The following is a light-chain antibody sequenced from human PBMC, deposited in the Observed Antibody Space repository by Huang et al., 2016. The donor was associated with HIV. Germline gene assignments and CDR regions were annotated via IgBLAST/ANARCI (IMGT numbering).Light chain of an antibody. Sequence: DTVLTQSPATLSLSPGERATLSCRASQSVNSYLAWYQQKPGQTPRLLIYDASNRATGIPARFSGSGSGTDFTLTISSLEPEDFAVYYCQQRKYWPPITFGQGTRLEIK. J-gene: IGKJ5*01. CDR3: QQRKYWPPIT. V-gene: IGKV3-11*01. CDR2: DAS. CDR1: QSVNSY.